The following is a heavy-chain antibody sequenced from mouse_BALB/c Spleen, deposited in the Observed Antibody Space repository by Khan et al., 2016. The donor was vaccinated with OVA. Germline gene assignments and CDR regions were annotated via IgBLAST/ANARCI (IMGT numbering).Heavy chain of an antibody. Sequence: QVQLQESGAELVRPAPSVSISCTASGYTFTNYWLGWVMQRPGHGLEWLGDIYPGVGYINYNAQFKGRATLTAGTSSSTFYIQISGLTSEDSAVYFCTRLASWYFDVWGAGTTVTVAS. CDR1: GYTFTNYW. J-gene: IGHJ1*01. D-gene: IGHD1-2*01. V-gene: IGHV1-63*02. CDR3: TRLASWYFDV. CDR2: IYPGVGYI.